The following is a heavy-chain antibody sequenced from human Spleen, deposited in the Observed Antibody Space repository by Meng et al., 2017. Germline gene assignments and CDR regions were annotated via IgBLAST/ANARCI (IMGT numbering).Heavy chain of an antibody. Sequence: GESLKISCAASGFTFDDYAMHWVRQAPGKGLEWVSLISWDGGSTYYADSVKGRFTISRDNSKNSLYLQMNSLRAEDTALYYCAKDYGSGSYDLMPSYGMDVWGQGTTVTVSS. V-gene: IGHV3-43D*04. J-gene: IGHJ6*02. CDR1: GFTFDDYA. CDR3: AKDYGSGSYDLMPSYGMDV. CDR2: ISWDGGST. D-gene: IGHD3-10*01.